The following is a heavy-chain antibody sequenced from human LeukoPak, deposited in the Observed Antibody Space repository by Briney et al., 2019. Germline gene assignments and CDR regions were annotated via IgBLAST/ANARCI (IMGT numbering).Heavy chain of an antibody. Sequence: SETLSLTCTVSGGSISSSSYYWGWIRQPPGKGLEWIGSIYYSGSTYYNPSLKSRVTISVDTSKNQFPLKLSSVTAADTAVYYCARVPLPYSGYDWGSDDYGDYVTYWGQGTLVTVSS. CDR3: ARVPLPYSGYDWGSDDYGDYVTY. CDR2: IYYSGST. V-gene: IGHV4-39*01. D-gene: IGHD4-17*01. CDR1: GGSISSSSYY. J-gene: IGHJ4*02.